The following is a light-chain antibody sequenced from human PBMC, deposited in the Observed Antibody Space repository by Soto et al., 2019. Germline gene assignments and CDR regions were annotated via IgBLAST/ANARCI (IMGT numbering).Light chain of an antibody. CDR2: DAS. J-gene: IGKJ4*01. CDR1: QSLLHSNGYNY. V-gene: IGKV2-28*01. CDR3: QQYDNLPLT. Sequence: DIVMTQSPLSLPVTPGEPASISCRSSQSLLHSNGYNYLDWYLQKPGQSPQLLIYDASNLETGVPSRFSGSGSGTDFTFTISSLQPEDIATYYCQQYDNLPLTFGGGTKVDIK.